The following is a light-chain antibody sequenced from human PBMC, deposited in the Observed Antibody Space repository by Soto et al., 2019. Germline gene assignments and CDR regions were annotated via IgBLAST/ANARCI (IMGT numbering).Light chain of an antibody. CDR2: GAS. CDR3: QQYNNWPRT. Sequence: EIVMTQSPATLSVSPGEGANLSCRASQSVSSNLAWYQQKPGQAPRLLIYGASTRATGIPARFSGSGSGTEFTLTISSLQSEDFAVYYCQQYNNWPRTFGQGTKVEIK. CDR1: QSVSSN. V-gene: IGKV3-15*01. J-gene: IGKJ1*01.